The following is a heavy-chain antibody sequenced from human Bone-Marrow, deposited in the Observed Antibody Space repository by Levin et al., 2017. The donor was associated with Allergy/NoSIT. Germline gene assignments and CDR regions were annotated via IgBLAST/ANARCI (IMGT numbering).Heavy chain of an antibody. J-gene: IGHJ4*02. CDR2: INPNGGST. V-gene: IGHV1-46*01. CDR3: ARVPYYYESSGYFSFDS. D-gene: IGHD3-22*01. CDR1: GYTFANYY. Sequence: GESLKISCKASGYTFANYYMHWVRQAPGQGLEWMGMINPNGGSTSFAQKFHGRVTMTRDTSTSTVYMEMSSLRSEDTAVYFCARVPYYYESSGYFSFDSWGQGTLVTVPS.